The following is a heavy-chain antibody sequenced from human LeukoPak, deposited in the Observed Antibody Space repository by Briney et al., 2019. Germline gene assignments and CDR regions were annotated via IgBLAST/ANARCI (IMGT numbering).Heavy chain of an antibody. Sequence: SETLSLTCTVSGGSLNNYYWSWIRQSPGKGLEWIAYIYYTGSTKYNPSLQSRVAISLDTSKNQVSLNLNSVTVADTAVYYCAREQPVTIFGMIRGAHSDHWGQGPPVTVSS. J-gene: IGHJ5*02. V-gene: IGHV4-59*01. D-gene: IGHD3-3*01. CDR2: IYYTGST. CDR1: GGSLNNYY. CDR3: AREQPVTIFGMIRGAHSDH.